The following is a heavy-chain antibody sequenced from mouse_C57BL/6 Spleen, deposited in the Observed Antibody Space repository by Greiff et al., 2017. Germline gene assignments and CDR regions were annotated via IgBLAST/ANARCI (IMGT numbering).Heavy chain of an antibody. CDR3: ARDFTTVGDYFDY. CDR2: IRNKANGYTT. J-gene: IGHJ2*01. V-gene: IGHV7-3*01. CDR1: GFTFTDYY. Sequence: EVHLVESGGGLVQPGGSLSLSCAASGFTFTDYYMSWVRQPPGKALEWLGFIRNKANGYTTEYSASVKGRFTISRDNSQSILYLQMNALRAEDSATYYCARDFTTVGDYFDYWGQGTTLTVSS. D-gene: IGHD1-1*01.